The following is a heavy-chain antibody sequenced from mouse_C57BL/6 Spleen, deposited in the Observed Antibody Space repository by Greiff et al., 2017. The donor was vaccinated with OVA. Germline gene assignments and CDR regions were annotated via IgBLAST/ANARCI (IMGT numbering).Heavy chain of an antibody. Sequence: VQLQQPGAELVKPGASVKLSCKASGYTFTSYWMHWVKQRPGQGLEWIGMIHPNSGSTNYNEKFKSKATLTVDKSSSTAYMQLSSLTSEDSAVYYCARRGTGWYAMDYWGQGTSVTVSS. D-gene: IGHD4-1*01. CDR3: ARRGTGWYAMDY. V-gene: IGHV1-64*01. CDR1: GYTFTSYW. J-gene: IGHJ4*01. CDR2: IHPNSGST.